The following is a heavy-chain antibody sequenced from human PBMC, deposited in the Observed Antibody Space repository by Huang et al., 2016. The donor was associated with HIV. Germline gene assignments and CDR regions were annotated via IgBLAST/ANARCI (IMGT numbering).Heavy chain of an antibody. CDR3: LIILVRGLIDAVDY. CDR2: VNTNPGNP. Sequence: QVQLVQSGSELKKPGASVKVSCKASGYPFTSHTINWVRQAPGQGLEWMGWVNTNPGNPTYAPGFTGRIVFSVDTSVSTAYLQISSLKAEDTAVYYCLIILVRGLIDAVDYWGQGTLVTVSS. J-gene: IGHJ4*02. CDR1: GYPFTSHT. D-gene: IGHD3-10*01. V-gene: IGHV7-4-1*02.